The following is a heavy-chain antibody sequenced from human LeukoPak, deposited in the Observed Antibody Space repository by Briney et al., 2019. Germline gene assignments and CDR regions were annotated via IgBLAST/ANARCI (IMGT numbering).Heavy chain of an antibody. V-gene: IGHV1-69*13. CDR1: GGTFSSYA. J-gene: IGHJ4*02. Sequence: SVKVSCKASGGTFSSYALSWVRQAPGQGLEWMGGIIPIFGTANYAQRFQGRVTITADESTSTAYMELSSLRSEDTAVYYCAAVVPAVMGYFDYWGQGTLVTVSS. CDR2: IIPIFGTA. CDR3: AAVVPAVMGYFDY. D-gene: IGHD2-2*01.